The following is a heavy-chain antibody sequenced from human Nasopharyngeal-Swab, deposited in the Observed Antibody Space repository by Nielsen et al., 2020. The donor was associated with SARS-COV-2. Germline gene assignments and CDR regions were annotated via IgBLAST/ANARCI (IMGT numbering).Heavy chain of an antibody. CDR3: ARDREVVVVAATNNWFDP. J-gene: IGHJ5*02. D-gene: IGHD2-15*01. CDR2: INPSGGST. V-gene: IGHV1-46*01. Sequence: ASVKVSCKASGYTFTSYYVHWVRQAPGQGLEWMGIINPSGGSTSYAQKFQGRVTMTRDTSTSTVYMELSSLRSEDTAVYYCARDREVVVVAATNNWFDPWGQGTLVTVSS. CDR1: GYTFTSYY.